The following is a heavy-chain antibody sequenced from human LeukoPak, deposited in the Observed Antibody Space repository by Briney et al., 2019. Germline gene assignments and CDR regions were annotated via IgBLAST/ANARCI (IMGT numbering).Heavy chain of an antibody. V-gene: IGHV4-59*01. CDR3: ASCSDTNGVCHLDAFDI. CDR1: GGSISSYY. Sequence: SETLSLTCTVSGGSISSYYWSWIRQPPGKGLEWIGYIHYSGSTNYNPSLKSRVTISVDTSKNQFSLKLSSVTAADTAVYYCASCSDTNGVCHLDAFDIWGQGTMVTVSS. D-gene: IGHD2-8*01. CDR2: IHYSGST. J-gene: IGHJ3*02.